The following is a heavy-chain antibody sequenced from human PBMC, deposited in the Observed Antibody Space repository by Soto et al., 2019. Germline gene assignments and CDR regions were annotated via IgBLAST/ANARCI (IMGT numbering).Heavy chain of an antibody. Sequence: GGSLRLSCAASGFTFSSYAMPWVRQAPGKELEWVAVISYDGRNKYYADSVKGRCSISRDNSKNTMYLQMNSLRAEDTAVYYCANIVVAPAALPLDVWGQGTTVTVSS. CDR3: ANIVVAPAALPLDV. CDR1: GFTFSSYA. D-gene: IGHD2-2*01. CDR2: ISYDGRNK. V-gene: IGHV3-30*04. J-gene: IGHJ6*02.